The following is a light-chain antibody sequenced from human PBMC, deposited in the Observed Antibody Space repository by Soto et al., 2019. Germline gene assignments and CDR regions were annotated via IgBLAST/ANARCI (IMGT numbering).Light chain of an antibody. Sequence: EIVVTQSPATLSVSPGERATLSCRANQTVRTHLAWYQQRPGQAPRLLIYGASARAIGVPARFSGSGSGTDFTLTISSLQSEDFAVYYCQQYTDWPLTFGQGTKVDIK. CDR3: QQYTDWPLT. V-gene: IGKV3-15*01. J-gene: IGKJ1*01. CDR1: QTVRTH. CDR2: GAS.